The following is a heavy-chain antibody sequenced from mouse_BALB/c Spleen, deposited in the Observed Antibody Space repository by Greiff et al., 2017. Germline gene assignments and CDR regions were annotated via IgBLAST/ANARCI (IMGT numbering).Heavy chain of an antibody. D-gene: IGHD4-1*01. CDR1: GFTFSSYT. V-gene: IGHV5-6-4*01. Sequence: DVMLVESGGGLVKPGGSLKLSCAASGFTFSSYTMSWVRQTPEKRLEWVATISSGGSYTYYPDSVKGRFTISRDNAKNTLYLQMSSLKSEDTAMYYCTRDGIAYWGQGTLVTVSA. CDR3: TRDGIAY. CDR2: ISSGGSYT. J-gene: IGHJ3*01.